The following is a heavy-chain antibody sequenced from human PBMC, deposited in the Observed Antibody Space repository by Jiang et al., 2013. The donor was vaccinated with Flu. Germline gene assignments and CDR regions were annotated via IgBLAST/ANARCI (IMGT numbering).Heavy chain of an antibody. D-gene: IGHD3-22*01. J-gene: IGHJ3*02. CDR1: GYSFTSYW. Sequence: SLKISCKGSGYSFTSYWIGWVRQMPGKGLEWMGIIYPGDSDTRYSPSFQGQVTISADKSISTAYLQWSSLKASDTAMYYCARLIPPNYYDSSGYYLGAFDIWGQGTMVTVSS. V-gene: IGHV5-51*01. CDR2: IYPGDSDT. CDR3: ARLIPPNYYDSSGYYLGAFDI.